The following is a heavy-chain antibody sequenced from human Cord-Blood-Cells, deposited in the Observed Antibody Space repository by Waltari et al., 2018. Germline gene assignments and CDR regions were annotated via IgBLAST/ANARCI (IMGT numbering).Heavy chain of an antibody. CDR3: ARGSGSPLLWFGELSKDWFDP. CDR2: IYYSGST. Sequence: QVQLQESGPGLVKPSETLSLTCTVSGGSISSYYWSWTRQPPGSGLERIGYIYYSGSTNSHPSLKRRVTISVDTSKNQFSLKLSSVTAADTAVYYCARGSGSPLLWFGELSKDWFDPWGQGTLVTVSS. J-gene: IGHJ5*02. D-gene: IGHD3-10*01. V-gene: IGHV4-59*01. CDR1: GGSISSYY.